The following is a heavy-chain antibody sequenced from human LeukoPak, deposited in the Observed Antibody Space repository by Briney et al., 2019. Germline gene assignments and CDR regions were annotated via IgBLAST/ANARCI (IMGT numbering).Heavy chain of an antibody. D-gene: IGHD3-22*01. V-gene: IGHV4-59*01. CDR1: GGSISSYY. J-gene: IGHJ4*02. Sequence: SETLSLTCTVSGGSISSYYWSWIRQPPGKGLEWIGYIYYSGSTNYNPSLKSRVTISVDTSKNQFSLKLSSVTAADTAVYYCARVVSYYDSSGYHYYFDYWGRGTLVTVSS. CDR3: ARVVSYYDSSGYHYYFDY. CDR2: IYYSGST.